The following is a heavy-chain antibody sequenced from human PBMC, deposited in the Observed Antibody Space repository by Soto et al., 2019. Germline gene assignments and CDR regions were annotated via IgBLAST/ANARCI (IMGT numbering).Heavy chain of an antibody. CDR1: GFTFSSYA. CDR2: ISGSGGST. Sequence: EVQLLESGGGLVQPGGSLRLSCAASGFTFSSYAMSWVRQAPGKGLEWVSAISGSGGSTYYADSVKGRFTISRDNSKNTLYLQMNSLRAEDTAVYYCVNARGRFLEWQHPWFDPWGQGTLVTVSS. V-gene: IGHV3-23*01. J-gene: IGHJ5*02. D-gene: IGHD3-3*01. CDR3: VNARGRFLEWQHPWFDP.